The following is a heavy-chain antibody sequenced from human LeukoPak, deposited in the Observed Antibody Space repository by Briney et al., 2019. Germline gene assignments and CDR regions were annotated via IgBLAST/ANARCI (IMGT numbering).Heavy chain of an antibody. CDR3: AKVAVAGTLPSTLYYFDY. Sequence: SETLSLTCTVSGVSISSYYWSWVRQPPGKGLEWLAYIYYSGSTNYNPSLKTRVTISVDTSKNQFSLKLSSVTAADTAVYYCAKVAVAGTLPSTLYYFDYWGQGTLVTVSS. CDR2: IYYSGST. J-gene: IGHJ4*02. D-gene: IGHD6-19*01. V-gene: IGHV4-59*01. CDR1: GVSISSYY.